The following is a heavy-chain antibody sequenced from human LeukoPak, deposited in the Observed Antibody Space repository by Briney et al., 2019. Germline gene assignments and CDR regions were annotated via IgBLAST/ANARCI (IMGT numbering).Heavy chain of an antibody. D-gene: IGHD5-24*01. CDR1: GGSISSSDYY. Sequence: PSETLSLSCTVSGGSISSSDYYWAWIPQPPGRSMEWIGSIYYSGNTHYNPSLKSRVTISVDTSKNLFSLKLSSVTAADTAVYYCARQGLIVMAGEGDFDYWGQGTLVTVSS. CDR3: ARQGLIVMAGEGDFDY. V-gene: IGHV4-39*01. CDR2: IYYSGNT. J-gene: IGHJ4*02.